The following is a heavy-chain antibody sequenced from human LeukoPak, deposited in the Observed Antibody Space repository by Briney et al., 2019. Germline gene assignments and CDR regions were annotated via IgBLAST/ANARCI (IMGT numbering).Heavy chain of an antibody. V-gene: IGHV4-34*01. D-gene: IGHD2-15*01. CDR1: GGSFSGYY. J-gene: IGHJ4*02. CDR2: INHSGST. CDR3: ARGWYPDY. Sequence: SETLSRTCAVYGGSFSGYYWSWIRQPPGKGLEWIGEINHSGSTNYNPSLKSRVTISVDTSKNQFSLKLISVTAADTAVYYCARGWYPDYWGQGTLVTVST.